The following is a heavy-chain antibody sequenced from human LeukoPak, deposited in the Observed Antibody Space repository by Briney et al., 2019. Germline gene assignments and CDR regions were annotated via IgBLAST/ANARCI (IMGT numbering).Heavy chain of an antibody. CDR3: ARDSLVGSTTPVFDY. CDR1: RFTFSTYS. J-gene: IGHJ4*02. CDR2: IDSTSTYI. D-gene: IGHD1-26*01. Sequence: GGSLRLSCAASRFTFSTYSMNWVRRAPGKGLEWVSSIDSTSTYIYYADSVKGRFIISRDNAKNSLYLQMDSLRAEDTAVYYCARDSLVGSTTPVFDYWGQGTLVTVSS. V-gene: IGHV3-21*04.